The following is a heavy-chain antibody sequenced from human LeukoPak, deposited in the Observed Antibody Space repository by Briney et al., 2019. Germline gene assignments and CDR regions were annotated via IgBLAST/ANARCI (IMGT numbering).Heavy chain of an antibody. CDR3: AKDLPLGYWPRTPLVLNYFDP. CDR2: ISYDGSNK. V-gene: IGHV3-30-3*01. D-gene: IGHD2-15*01. Sequence: GGSLRLSCAASGFTFSSYAMHWVRQAPGKGLEWVAVISYDGSNKYYADSMQGRFTVSRDNSKNTLYLQIDSLRAEDTAVYYCAKDLPLGYWPRTPLVLNYFDPWGQGTLVTVSS. CDR1: GFTFSSYA. J-gene: IGHJ5*02.